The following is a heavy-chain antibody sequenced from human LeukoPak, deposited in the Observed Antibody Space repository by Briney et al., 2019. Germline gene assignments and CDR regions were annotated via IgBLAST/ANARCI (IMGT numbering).Heavy chain of an antibody. CDR3: ARIRLLWFGELVGLIDY. J-gene: IGHJ4*02. Sequence: ASVKVSCKASGYTFTSYGISWVRQAPGQGLEWMGWISAYSGNTNYAQKLQGRVTMTTDTSTSTAYMELRSLRSDDTAVYYCARIRLLWFGELVGLIDYWGQGTLVTVSS. V-gene: IGHV1-18*01. CDR1: GYTFTSYG. D-gene: IGHD3-10*01. CDR2: ISAYSGNT.